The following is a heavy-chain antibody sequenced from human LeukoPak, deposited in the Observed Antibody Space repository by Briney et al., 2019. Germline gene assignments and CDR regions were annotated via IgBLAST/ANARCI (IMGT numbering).Heavy chain of an antibody. CDR1: GFTSSNYA. V-gene: IGHV3-23*01. CDR2: ISRSGGNT. CDR3: AKGYSSSWYRLFDY. J-gene: IGHJ4*02. D-gene: IGHD6-13*01. Sequence: PGGSLRLSCAASGFTSSNYAMSWVRQAPGKGLEWVSAISRSGGNTYYADSVKGRFTISRDNSKNTLYLQMNSLRAEDTAVYYCAKGYSSSWYRLFDYWGQGTLVTVSS.